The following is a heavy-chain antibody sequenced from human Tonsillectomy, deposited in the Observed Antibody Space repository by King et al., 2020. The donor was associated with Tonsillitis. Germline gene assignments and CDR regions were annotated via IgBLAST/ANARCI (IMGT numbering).Heavy chain of an antibody. CDR1: GFTFSDYY. CDR3: ARGGAPRDYYGMDV. J-gene: IGHJ6*02. Sequence: VQLVESGGGLVKPGGSLRLSCAASGFTFSDYYMNWIRQAPGKGLEWVSYISSSSTYTNYADSVKDRFTISRDNAKNSLYLQMNSLRAEDTAVYYCARGGAPRDYYGMDVWGQGTTVTVSS. CDR2: ISSSSTYT. V-gene: IGHV3-11*06. D-gene: IGHD3-10*01.